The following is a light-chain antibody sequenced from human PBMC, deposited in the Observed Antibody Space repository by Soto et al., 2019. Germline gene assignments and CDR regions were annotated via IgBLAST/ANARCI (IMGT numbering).Light chain of an antibody. V-gene: IGKV1-5*01. CDR1: QTISNW. CDR3: QHYNSYSST. CDR2: DAS. Sequence: DIQMTQSPSTLSASVGDRVTITCRASQTISNWLAWYQQKPGKAPKLLIYDASSLESGGPSRFSGSGSGTKFTLTISSLQPDDFADYYCQHYNSYSSTFGQGTKVEIK. J-gene: IGKJ1*01.